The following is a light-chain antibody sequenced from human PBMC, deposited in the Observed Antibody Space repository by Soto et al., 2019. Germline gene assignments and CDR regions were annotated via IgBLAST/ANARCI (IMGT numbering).Light chain of an antibody. V-gene: IGKV3-15*01. Sequence: EIVMTQSPATLSVSPGERAILSCRGSQSVSSNLAWYQQKPGQAPRLLIYGASTRATGIPARFSGSGSGTEFTLTISSLQSEDFAVYYCQQYNKWPPYTFGQGTKLEI. CDR2: GAS. CDR1: QSVSSN. J-gene: IGKJ2*01. CDR3: QQYNKWPPYT.